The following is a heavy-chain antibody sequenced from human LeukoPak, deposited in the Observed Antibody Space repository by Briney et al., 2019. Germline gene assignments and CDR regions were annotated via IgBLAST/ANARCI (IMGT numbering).Heavy chain of an antibody. V-gene: IGHV1-18*01. CDR1: GYTFTSYG. D-gene: IGHD1/OR15-1a*01. CDR3: ARPQTKVRTFDYFDY. CDR2: ISAYNGNT. Sequence: ASVKVSCKASGYTFTSYGISWVRQAPGQGLEWVGWISAYNGNTNYAQKLQGRVTMTTDTSTSTAYMEQRSLRSDDTAVYYCARPQTKVRTFDYFDYWGQGTLVTVSS. J-gene: IGHJ4*02.